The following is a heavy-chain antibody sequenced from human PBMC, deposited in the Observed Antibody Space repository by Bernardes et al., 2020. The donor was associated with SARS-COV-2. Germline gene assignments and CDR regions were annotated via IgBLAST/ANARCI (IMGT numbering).Heavy chain of an antibody. J-gene: IGHJ4*02. CDR2: INQDGSET. CDR3: ARIYSTSSFDFDY. V-gene: IGHV3-7*01. D-gene: IGHD6-6*01. CDR1: GFTFSTFW. Sequence: VSLRLSCAASGFTFSTFWMTWVRQAPGKGLEWVANINQDGSETFYVDSVKGRFTISRDNAKNSLFMEMNTLRAEDTAVYYCARIYSTSSFDFDYWGQGTLVTVSS.